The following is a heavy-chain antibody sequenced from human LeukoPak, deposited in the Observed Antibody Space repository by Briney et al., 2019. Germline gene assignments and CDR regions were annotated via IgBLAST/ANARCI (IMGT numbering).Heavy chain of an antibody. J-gene: IGHJ4*02. CDR3: ARGVTMVRGVIFDY. CDR2: IYHSGST. V-gene: IGHV4-38-2*02. Sequence: SETLSLTCTVSGYSISSGYYWGWIRQPPGKGLEWIGYIYHSGSTYYNPSLKSRVTISVDRSKNQFSLKLSSVTAADTAVYYCARGVTMVRGVIFDYWGQGTLVTVS. D-gene: IGHD3-10*01. CDR1: GYSISSGYY.